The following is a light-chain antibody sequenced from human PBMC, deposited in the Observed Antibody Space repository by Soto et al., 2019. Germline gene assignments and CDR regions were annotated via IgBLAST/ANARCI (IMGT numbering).Light chain of an antibody. CDR1: QSVGSN. V-gene: IGKV3-15*01. CDR3: QQYNNSPPDRT. Sequence: EIVMTQSPATLSVSPGDRAALSCRASQSVGSNLAWYQQKPGQAPRLLIYGASTRATGIPARFSGSGSGTEFTLTISSLQSEDFAIYFCQQYNNSPPDRTFGQGTKAEIK. CDR2: GAS. J-gene: IGKJ1*01.